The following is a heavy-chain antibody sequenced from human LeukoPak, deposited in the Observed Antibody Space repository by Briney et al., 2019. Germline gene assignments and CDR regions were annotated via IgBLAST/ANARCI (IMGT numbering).Heavy chain of an antibody. Sequence: GGSLRLSCAASGFTFINHGMHWVRQAPGKGLDWVAVIWYDGSYKYYADSVKGRFTISRDNSKNTLYLQMNSLRAEDTAIYYCAKVVQYTASTGTGLDYWGQGTLVTVSS. J-gene: IGHJ4*02. CDR2: IWYDGSYK. CDR3: AKVVQYTASTGTGLDY. V-gene: IGHV3-33*06. CDR1: GFTFINHG. D-gene: IGHD6-13*01.